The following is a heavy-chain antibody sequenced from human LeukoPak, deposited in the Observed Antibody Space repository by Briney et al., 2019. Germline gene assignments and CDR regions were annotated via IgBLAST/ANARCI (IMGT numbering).Heavy chain of an antibody. Sequence: SQTLSLTCTVSGGSISSGDYYWSWIRQPPGKGLEWIGYIYYSGSTYYNPSLKSRVTISVDTSKNQFSLKLSSVTAADTAVYFCASGIYYSSGYYLDYWGQGTLVTVSS. J-gene: IGHJ4*02. CDR1: GGSISSGDYY. V-gene: IGHV4-30-4*08. CDR3: ASGIYYSSGYYLDY. CDR2: IYYSGST. D-gene: IGHD3-22*01.